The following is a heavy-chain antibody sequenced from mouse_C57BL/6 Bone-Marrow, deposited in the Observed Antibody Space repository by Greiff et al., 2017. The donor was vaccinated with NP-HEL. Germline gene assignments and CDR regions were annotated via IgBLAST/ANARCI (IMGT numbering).Heavy chain of an antibody. D-gene: IGHD2-4*01. CDR1: GYTFTSYW. CDR2: IDPSDSET. V-gene: IGHV1-52*01. Sequence: VQLQQPGAELVRPGSSVKLSCKASGYTFTSYWMHWVKQRPLQGLEWIGNIDPSDSETHYNQKFKDKATLTVDKSSSTAYMQLSSLTSEDSAVYYCARENYDYDVGFDYWGQGTTLTGSS. J-gene: IGHJ2*01. CDR3: ARENYDYDVGFDY.